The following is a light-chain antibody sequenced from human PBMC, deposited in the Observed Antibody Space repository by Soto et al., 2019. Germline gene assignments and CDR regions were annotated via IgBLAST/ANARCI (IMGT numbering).Light chain of an antibody. V-gene: IGKV3-20*01. Sequence: EIEMTQSPVTLSVSPGERATLSCRASQSINRHLAWYRQKPGQAPRLLIFGASTRATGIPDRFSGSGSGTRFTLTISSLEPEDVAVYYCQQYGSSPPWTFGQGTKVDIK. CDR3: QQYGSSPPWT. CDR2: GAS. CDR1: QSINRH. J-gene: IGKJ1*01.